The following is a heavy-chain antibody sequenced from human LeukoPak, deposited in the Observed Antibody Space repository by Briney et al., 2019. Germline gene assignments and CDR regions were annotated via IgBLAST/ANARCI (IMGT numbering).Heavy chain of an antibody. CDR3: ARNPGSVSSGYYHYSEYFHH. Sequence: GASVKVSCKASGGTFSSYAISWVRQAPGQGLEWMGRIIPIFGTTHYAQKFQGRVTITTDGSTSTAYMELSSLRSEDTAVYYCARNPGSVSSGYYHYSEYFHHWGQGTLVTVSS. D-gene: IGHD3-22*01. V-gene: IGHV1-69*05. J-gene: IGHJ1*01. CDR2: IIPIFGTT. CDR1: GGTFSSYA.